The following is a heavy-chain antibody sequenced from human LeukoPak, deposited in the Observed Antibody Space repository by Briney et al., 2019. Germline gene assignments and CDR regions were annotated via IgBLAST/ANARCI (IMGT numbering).Heavy chain of an antibody. CDR2: IKQDGSEK. J-gene: IGHJ3*02. D-gene: IGHD4-17*01. Sequence: GGSLRLSCGGSGFTFSNFWMNWVRQAPGKGLEWVASIKQDGSEKFYVDSVKGRFTISGDNAKNSLHLQMNSLRVEDTAVYYCARDMIGNYGDYPTAFDIWGQGTMVTVSS. V-gene: IGHV3-7*01. CDR1: GFTFSNFW. CDR3: ARDMIGNYGDYPTAFDI.